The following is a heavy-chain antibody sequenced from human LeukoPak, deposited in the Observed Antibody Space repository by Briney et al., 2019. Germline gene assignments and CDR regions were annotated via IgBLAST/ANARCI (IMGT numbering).Heavy chain of an antibody. J-gene: IGHJ4*02. V-gene: IGHV4-4*07. CDR2: IYTSGST. D-gene: IGHD1/OR15-1a*01. CDR1: GGSISSYY. Sequence: SETLSLTCTVSGGSISSYYWSWIRQPAGKGLEWIGRIYTSGSTNYNPPLKSRVTMSVDTSKNQFSLKLSSVTAADTAVYYCARKPIINNAWYYFDCWGQGILVAVSS. CDR3: ARKPIINNAWYYFDC.